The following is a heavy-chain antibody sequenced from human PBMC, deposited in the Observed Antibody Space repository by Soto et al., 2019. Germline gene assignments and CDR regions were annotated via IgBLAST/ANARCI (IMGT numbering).Heavy chain of an antibody. CDR1: GGSISSYY. J-gene: IGHJ4*02. Sequence: SETLSLTCTVSGGSISSYYWSWIRQPAGQGLEWIGRIYTSGSTNYNHSLKSRVTMSVDTSKNQFSLNLSSVTAADTAVYYCASACSSNTCYEVFDYWGQGTLLTVSS. CDR2: IYTSGST. CDR3: ASACSSNTCYEVFDY. D-gene: IGHD2-2*01. V-gene: IGHV4-4*07.